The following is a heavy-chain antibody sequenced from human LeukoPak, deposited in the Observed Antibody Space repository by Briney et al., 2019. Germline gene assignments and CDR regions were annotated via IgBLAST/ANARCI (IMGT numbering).Heavy chain of an antibody. Sequence: SETLSLTCAVYGGSFSGYYWSWIRQPPGKGLEWVGEINHSGSTNYNPSLKSRVTISVDTSKNQFSLKLSSVTAADTAVYYCATVTPPGYWGQGTLVTVSS. CDR2: INHSGST. J-gene: IGHJ4*02. V-gene: IGHV4-34*01. CDR3: ATVTPPGY. CDR1: GGSFSGYY. D-gene: IGHD4-17*01.